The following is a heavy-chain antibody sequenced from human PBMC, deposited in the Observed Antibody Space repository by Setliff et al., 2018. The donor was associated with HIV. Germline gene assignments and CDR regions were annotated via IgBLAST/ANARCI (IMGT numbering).Heavy chain of an antibody. CDR2: IAPSSGGI. J-gene: IGHJ6*02. CDR1: GYTFTSYI. Sequence: GPSVKVSCKASGYTFTSYILHWVRQAAGQGLEWVGRIAPSSGGIHYAQKFQGRVTMTRNTSISTAYMELSSLRSEDTAVYYCARYYGSGSYPYYYYYGMDVWGQGTTVTVSS. D-gene: IGHD3-10*01. V-gene: IGHV1-46*01. CDR3: ARYYGSGSYPYYYYYGMDV.